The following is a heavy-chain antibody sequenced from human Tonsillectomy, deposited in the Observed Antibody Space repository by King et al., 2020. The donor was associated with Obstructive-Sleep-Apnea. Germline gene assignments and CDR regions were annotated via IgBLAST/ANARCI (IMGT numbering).Heavy chain of an antibody. J-gene: IGHJ5*02. CDR1: GGSFSDYY. CDR2: INHSGST. CDR3: ARGSGAAAVNWFDP. V-gene: IGHV4-34*01. Sequence: VQLQQWGAGLLKPSETLSLTCAVYGGSFSDYYWSWIRQPPGKGLEWIGEINHSGSTNYNPSLKSRVTISADTSNNPFSLKLSSVTAADTAVYYCARGSGAAAVNWFDPWGQGTLVTVSS. D-gene: IGHD6-13*01.